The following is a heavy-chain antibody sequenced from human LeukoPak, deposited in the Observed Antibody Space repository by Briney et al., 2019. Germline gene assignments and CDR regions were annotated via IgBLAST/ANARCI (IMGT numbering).Heavy chain of an antibody. Sequence: GGSLRLSCAASGFTFSSYAMSWVRQAPGKGLEWVSAISGRGGSTYYADSVKGRFTISRDNSKNTLYLQMNSLRAEDTAVYYCAKVEKLNPDRSGYYLPLGSWGQGTLVTVSS. CDR3: AKVEKLNPDRSGYYLPLGS. CDR2: ISGRGGST. V-gene: IGHV3-23*01. D-gene: IGHD3-22*01. CDR1: GFTFSSYA. J-gene: IGHJ5*02.